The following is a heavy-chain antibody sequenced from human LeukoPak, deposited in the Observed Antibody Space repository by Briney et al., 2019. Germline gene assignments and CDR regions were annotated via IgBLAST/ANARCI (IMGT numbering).Heavy chain of an antibody. D-gene: IGHD4-17*01. Sequence: GRSLRLSCAASGFTFSSYAMHWVRQAPGKGLEWVAVISYDGSNKYYADSVKGRFTISRDNSKNTLFLQMNNLRLEDTAVYYCAADYGDYVSPSDWGQGSLVIVSS. CDR2: ISYDGSNK. CDR1: GFTFSSYA. V-gene: IGHV3-30*04. J-gene: IGHJ4*02. CDR3: AADYGDYVSPSD.